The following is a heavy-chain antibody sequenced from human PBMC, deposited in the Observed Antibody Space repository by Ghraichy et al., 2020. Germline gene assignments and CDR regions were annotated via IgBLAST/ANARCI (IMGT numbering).Heavy chain of an antibody. V-gene: IGHV3-21*01. Sequence: WGSLRLYCAATGFTFNSYSMNWVRQAPGKGLEWVSSITTSGRYIHYADSVKGRFTISRDNAKNSLYLQMNSLRAEDTAVYYCARGRVSLFLESAFDIWGQGTMVTVSS. D-gene: IGHD3-3*01. CDR3: ARGRVSLFLESAFDI. J-gene: IGHJ3*02. CDR1: GFTFNSYS. CDR2: ITTSGRYI.